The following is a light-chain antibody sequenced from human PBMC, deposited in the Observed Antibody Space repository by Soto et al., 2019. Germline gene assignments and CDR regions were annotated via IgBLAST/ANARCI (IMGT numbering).Light chain of an antibody. CDR2: AAS. CDR3: LQHKSHPLT. CDR1: QGISND. Sequence: DIQMTQSPSAMSAPVGDRVTITCRASQGISNDLAWFQQKPGKVPERLIFAASSLQSGVPSRFSGSGSGTEFTLTINSLQPEDFATYYCLQHKSHPLTFGGGTKVEIK. V-gene: IGKV1-17*03. J-gene: IGKJ4*01.